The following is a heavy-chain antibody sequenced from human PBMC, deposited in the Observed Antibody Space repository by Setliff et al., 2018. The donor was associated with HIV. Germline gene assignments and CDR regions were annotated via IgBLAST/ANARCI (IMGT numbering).Heavy chain of an antibody. CDR2: VSSRGDT. D-gene: IGHD6-19*01. CDR3: ARRNSGWYDAFDI. V-gene: IGHV4-61*02. Sequence: ASETLSLTCTVSDSGTYYWSWIRQPAGKGLEWIGRVSSRGDTNYNPSLKSRVTISVGTSKNQFSLKLSSVTAADTAVYHCARRNSGWYDAFDIWGQGTMVTVSS. J-gene: IGHJ3*02. CDR1: DSGTYY.